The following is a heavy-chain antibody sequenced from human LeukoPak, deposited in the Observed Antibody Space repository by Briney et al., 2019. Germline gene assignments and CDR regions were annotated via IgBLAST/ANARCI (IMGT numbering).Heavy chain of an antibody. CDR3: ARLVAGAFDY. D-gene: IGHD6-6*01. J-gene: IGHJ4*02. CDR2: ISSSSSYI. V-gene: IGHV3-21*01. Sequence: GGSLRLSCAASGFTFSSYSMNWVRQAPGKGLEWVSSISSSSSYIYYADSVKGRFTISRDNSKNSLYLQMNSLRAEDTAVYYCARLVAGAFDYWGQGTLVTVSS. CDR1: GFTFSSYS.